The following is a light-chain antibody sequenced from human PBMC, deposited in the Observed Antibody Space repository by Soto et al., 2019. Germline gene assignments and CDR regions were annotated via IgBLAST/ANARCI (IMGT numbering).Light chain of an antibody. CDR2: DAS. V-gene: IGKV3-11*01. CDR3: QQRAGSST. Sequence: EIVLTQSPGTLSLSPGERATLSCRASQSVSNQLAWYQQKPGQAPRLLIYDASRRVTSIPPRFSGSGSGTDFTHTLSSLEPEDFAVYYCQQRAGSSTFGQGTRLEIK. CDR1: QSVSNQ. J-gene: IGKJ5*01.